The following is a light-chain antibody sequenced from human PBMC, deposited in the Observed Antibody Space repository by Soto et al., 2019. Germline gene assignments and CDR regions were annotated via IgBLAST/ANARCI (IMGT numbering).Light chain of an antibody. CDR3: QQFSSYPLT. V-gene: IGKV3-20*01. J-gene: IGKJ4*01. CDR2: DAS. CDR1: QTVRNNY. Sequence: EFVLTQSPGTLSLSPGERAHLYCRDSQTVRNNYLAWYQQKPGQAPRLLIYDASSRATGIPDRFSGGGSGTDFTLTISRLEPEEFAVYYCQQFSSYPLTVGGGNKVDIK.